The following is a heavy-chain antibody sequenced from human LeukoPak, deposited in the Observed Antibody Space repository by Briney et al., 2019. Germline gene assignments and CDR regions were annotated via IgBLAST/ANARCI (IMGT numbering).Heavy chain of an antibody. V-gene: IGHV5-51*01. D-gene: IGHD2-2*01. CDR1: RYSFTSYW. Sequence: GESLKISCKGSRYSFTSYWIGWVRQMPGKGLEWMGIIYPGDSDTRYSPSFQGQVTISADKSISTAYLQWSSLKASDTAMYYCARRKYCSSTSCSDDYYYYYYMDVWGKGTTVTVSS. CDR3: ARRKYCSSTSCSDDYYYYYYMDV. J-gene: IGHJ6*03. CDR2: IYPGDSDT.